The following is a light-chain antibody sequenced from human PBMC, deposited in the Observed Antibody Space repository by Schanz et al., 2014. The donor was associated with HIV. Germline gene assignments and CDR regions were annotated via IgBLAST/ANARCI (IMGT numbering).Light chain of an antibody. V-gene: IGKV3-11*01. CDR3: LQDYNYPRT. Sequence: EIVLTQSPGSLSLSPGGRATLSCRASQTVSNNLAWYQQKPGQAPRLLIYDASNRATGIPDRFSGSGFGTDFTLTINRVEPADFATYYCLQDYNYPRTFGQGTRLDIK. CDR2: DAS. J-gene: IGKJ2*01. CDR1: QTVSNN.